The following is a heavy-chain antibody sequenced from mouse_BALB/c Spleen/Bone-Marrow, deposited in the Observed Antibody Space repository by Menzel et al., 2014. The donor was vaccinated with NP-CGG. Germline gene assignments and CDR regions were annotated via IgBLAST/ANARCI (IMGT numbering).Heavy chain of an antibody. V-gene: IGHV1-82*01. CDR3: ARGPWFAC. Sequence: VQLQQSGPELVKPGASVKISCKASGYAFSSSWMNWVKQRPGQGLEWIGRICPGDGDTNYNGKFKGKATLTADKSSSTAYMQLSSLTSVDSAVYFCARGPWFACWGQGTLVTVSA. J-gene: IGHJ3*01. CDR2: ICPGDGDT. CDR1: GYAFSSSW.